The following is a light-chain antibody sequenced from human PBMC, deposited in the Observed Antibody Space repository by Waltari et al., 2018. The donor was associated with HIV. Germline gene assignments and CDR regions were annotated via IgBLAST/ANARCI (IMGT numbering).Light chain of an antibody. Sequence: DIQMTQSPLNLSASVGDRVTITCRASQEIGSYLNCYLHKPGTAPRLLIFAASSLQGGVPSRFSGGGSGTDFFLTIDTLQREDFAIYYWQQGYNSPATFGQGTKVEMK. V-gene: IGKV1-39*01. CDR3: QQGYNSPAT. CDR2: AAS. J-gene: IGKJ2*01. CDR1: QEIGSY.